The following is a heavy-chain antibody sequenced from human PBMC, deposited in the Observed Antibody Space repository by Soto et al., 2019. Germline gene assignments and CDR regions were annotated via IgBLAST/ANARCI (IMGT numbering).Heavy chain of an antibody. J-gene: IGHJ5*02. D-gene: IGHD3-22*01. V-gene: IGHV4-39*01. CDR1: GGSISTSSYY. CDR3: AGGIGSYYDSSGYYH. CDR2: IYYSGST. Sequence: PSETLSLTCTVSGGSISTSSYYWGWIRQPPGKGLEWIGSIYYSGSTNYNPSLKSRVIISVDTSKNQFSVRLSSVTAADTAVYYCAGGIGSYYDSSGYYHWGQGTLVTVS.